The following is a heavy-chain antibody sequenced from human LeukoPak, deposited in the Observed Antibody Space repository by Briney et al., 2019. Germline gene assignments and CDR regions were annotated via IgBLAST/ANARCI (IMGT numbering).Heavy chain of an antibody. Sequence: ASVKVSCMASGYTFTGYHIHWVRQAPGQGLEWMGWINPNSGGTNYAQKFQGRVTMTRDTSISTAYMELSRLRSDDTAVYYCARVVGVQGWFDPWGQGTLVTVSS. J-gene: IGHJ5*02. CDR3: ARVVGVQGWFDP. V-gene: IGHV1-2*02. CDR1: GYTFTGYH. D-gene: IGHD2-15*01. CDR2: INPNSGGT.